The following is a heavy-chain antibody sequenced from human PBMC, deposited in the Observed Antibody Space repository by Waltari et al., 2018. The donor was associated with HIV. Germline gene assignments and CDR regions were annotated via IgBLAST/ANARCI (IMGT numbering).Heavy chain of an antibody. CDR3: ASQYSSSPVAY. D-gene: IGHD6-13*01. CDR1: GFTFSSYA. Sequence: EVQLLESGGGLVQPGGSLRLSCAASGFTFSSYAMSWVRQAPGRGLEWVSAISGSGGSTYYADSVKGRFTISRDNSKNTLYLQMNSLRAEDTAVYYCASQYSSSPVAYWGQGTLVTVSS. V-gene: IGHV3-23*01. J-gene: IGHJ4*02. CDR2: ISGSGGST.